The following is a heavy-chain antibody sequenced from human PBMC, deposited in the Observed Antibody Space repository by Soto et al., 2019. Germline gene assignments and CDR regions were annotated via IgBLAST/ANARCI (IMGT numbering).Heavy chain of an antibody. CDR1: GFSLSNARMG. CDR3: ARITVVTLRYYFDY. V-gene: IGHV2-26*01. Sequence: SGPTLVNPTETLTLTCTVSGFSLSNARMGVSWIRQPPGKALEWLAHIFSNDEKSYGTSLKSRLTISKDTSKSQVVLTMTNMDPVDTATYYCARITVVTLRYYFDYWGQGTLVTVSS. J-gene: IGHJ4*02. D-gene: IGHD2-15*01. CDR2: IFSNDEK.